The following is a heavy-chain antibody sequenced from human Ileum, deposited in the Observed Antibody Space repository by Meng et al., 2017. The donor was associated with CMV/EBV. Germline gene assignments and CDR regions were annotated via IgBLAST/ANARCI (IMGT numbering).Heavy chain of an antibody. Sequence: SETLSLTCTVSGGSISSSSYYWGWIRQPPGKGLEWIGSIYYSGSTYYNPSLKSRVTISVDTSKNQFSLKLSSVTAADTAVYYCARDHTSYGMDVWGQGTTVTGYS. CDR1: GGSISSSSYY. CDR3: ARDHTSYGMDV. V-gene: IGHV4-39*07. J-gene: IGHJ6*02. CDR2: IYYSGST.